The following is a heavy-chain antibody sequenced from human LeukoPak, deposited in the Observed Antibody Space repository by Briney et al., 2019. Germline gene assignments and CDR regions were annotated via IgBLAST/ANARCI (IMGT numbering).Heavy chain of an antibody. CDR1: GGSISSYY. J-gene: IGHJ4*02. Sequence: SETLSLTCTVTGGSISSYYWSWIRLPPGKGLEWIGYIYYTGSTNYNPSLKSRVTISVDTSKNQFSLKLSSVTAADTAVYYCARQQLSQLYYFDNWGQGTLATVSS. CDR3: ARQQLSQLYYFDN. CDR2: IYYTGST. V-gene: IGHV4-59*01. D-gene: IGHD6-13*01.